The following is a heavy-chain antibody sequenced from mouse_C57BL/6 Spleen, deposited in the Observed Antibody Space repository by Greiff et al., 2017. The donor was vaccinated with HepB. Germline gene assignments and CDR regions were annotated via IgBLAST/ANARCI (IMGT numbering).Heavy chain of an antibody. Sequence: QVQLQQPGAELVMPGASVKLSCKASGYTFTSYWMHWVKQRPGQGLEWIGEIDPSDSYTNYNQKFKGKSTLTVDKSSSTAYMQLSSLTSEDSAVYYCAISGTAQANYFDYWGQGTTLTVSS. V-gene: IGHV1-69*01. CDR3: AISGTAQANYFDY. J-gene: IGHJ2*01. CDR2: IDPSDSYT. D-gene: IGHD3-2*02. CDR1: GYTFTSYW.